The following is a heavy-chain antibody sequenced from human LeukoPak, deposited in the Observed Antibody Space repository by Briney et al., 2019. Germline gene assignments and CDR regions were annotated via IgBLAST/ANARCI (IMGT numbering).Heavy chain of an antibody. CDR1: GFTFSSYS. CDR2: IISSSSTI. V-gene: IGHV3-48*01. D-gene: IGHD6-13*01. Sequence: GGSLRLSCAASGFTFSSYSMNWVRQAPGKGLEWVSYIISSSSTIYYADSVQGRFTISRDNAKNSLYLQMNSLRAEDTAVYYCARDRYTRRYFDYWGQGTLVTVSS. J-gene: IGHJ4*02. CDR3: ARDRYTRRYFDY.